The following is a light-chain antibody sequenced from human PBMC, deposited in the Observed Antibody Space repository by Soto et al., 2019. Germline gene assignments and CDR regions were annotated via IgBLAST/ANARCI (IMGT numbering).Light chain of an antibody. CDR3: QQYHSYST. CDR2: AAS. V-gene: IGKV1-39*01. CDR1: QSISSY. J-gene: IGKJ1*01. Sequence: DIQMTQSPSSLSASVGDRVTITCRASQSISSYLNWYQQKPGKAPKLLIYAASSLQSGVPSRFSGSGSGTEFTLTITSLQPQDFATYYCQQYHSYSTFGQGTKVDIK.